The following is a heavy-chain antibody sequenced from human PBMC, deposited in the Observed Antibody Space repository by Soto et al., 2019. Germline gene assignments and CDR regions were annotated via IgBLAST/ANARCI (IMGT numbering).Heavy chain of an antibody. CDR1: GFTFSSYA. CDR3: AKDGEYCSGGSCYYNYYYYYMDV. CDR2: ISGSGGST. J-gene: IGHJ6*03. V-gene: IGHV3-23*01. Sequence: GGSLRLSCAASGFTFSSYAMSWVRQAPGKGLEWVSAISGSGGSTYYADSVKGRFTISRDNSKNTLYLQMNSLRAEDTAVYYCAKDGEYCSGGSCYYNYYYYYMDVWGKGTTVTSP. D-gene: IGHD2-15*01.